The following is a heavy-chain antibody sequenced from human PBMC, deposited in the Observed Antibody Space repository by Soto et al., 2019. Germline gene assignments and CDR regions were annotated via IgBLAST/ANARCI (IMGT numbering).Heavy chain of an antibody. D-gene: IGHD6-6*01. CDR2: INPNSGGT. V-gene: IGHV1-2*02. CDR3: AREGSSSSKYFQH. J-gene: IGHJ1*01. CDR1: GYTFTGYY. Sequence: GASVKVSCKASGYTFTGYYMHWVGQAPGQGLEWMGWINPNSGGTNYAQKFQGRVTMTRDTSISAAYMELYRLTSDDTPMYYCAREGSSSSKYFQHWGQGTLVTVSS.